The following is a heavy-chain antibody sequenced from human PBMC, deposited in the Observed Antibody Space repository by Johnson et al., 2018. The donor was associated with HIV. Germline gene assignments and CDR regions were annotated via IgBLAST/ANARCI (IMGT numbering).Heavy chain of an antibody. Sequence: VQLVESGGGLVQPGGSLRLSCAASGFTFSSYGMSWVRQAPGKGLEWVANIKQDGSEKYYLDSVKGRFTISRDNAKNSLYLQMNSLRAEDTAVYYCARGEWSSSKGGSFDIWGQGTMVTVSS. CDR3: ARGEWSSSKGGSFDI. CDR1: GFTFSSYG. CDR2: IKQDGSEK. D-gene: IGHD6-13*01. J-gene: IGHJ3*02. V-gene: IGHV3-7*01.